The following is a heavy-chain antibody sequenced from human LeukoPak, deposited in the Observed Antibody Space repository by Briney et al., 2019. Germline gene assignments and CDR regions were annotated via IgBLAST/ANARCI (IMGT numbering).Heavy chain of an antibody. J-gene: IGHJ4*02. CDR1: GVTFSNYW. CDR3: ARDRALYDRSGYYYTEDDY. CDR2: IKQDGSEK. D-gene: IGHD3-22*01. Sequence: GGSLRLSCAAAGVTFSNYWTSLVRQAPGKGLEWVANIKQDGSEKYYVDSVKGRFTISRDNAENSLYLQMNSLRADDTAVYYCARDRALYDRSGYYYTEDDYWGQGTLVTVSS. V-gene: IGHV3-7*01.